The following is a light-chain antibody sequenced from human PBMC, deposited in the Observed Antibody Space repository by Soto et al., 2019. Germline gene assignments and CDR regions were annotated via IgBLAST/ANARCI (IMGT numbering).Light chain of an antibody. Sequence: EIVLTQSPTALSLSPGERATLSCRASQSVSRYLAWYQQKPGQTPRLLIYDASSRATGIPARFSGSGSGTEFSLTISSREPEDFSVDYCQQLTNWQPTITFGQGTRLEIK. CDR1: QSVSRY. V-gene: IGKV3-11*01. CDR2: DAS. CDR3: QQLTNWQPTIT. J-gene: IGKJ5*01.